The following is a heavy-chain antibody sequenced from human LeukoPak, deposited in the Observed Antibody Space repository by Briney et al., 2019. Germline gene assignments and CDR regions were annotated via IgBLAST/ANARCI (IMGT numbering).Heavy chain of an antibody. D-gene: IGHD3-10*01. J-gene: IGHJ4*02. V-gene: IGHV4-34*01. CDR3: ARDHSSVVFGNYSEH. CDR1: GESFIGYY. Sequence: SETLSLTCAASGESFIGYYWNWLRQSPERGLEWIGEINHSGSVNYNPSFESRVTLSVDTPRKHFYLRLTSMTAADTGVYYCARDHSSVVFGNYSEHWGPGTLVTVSS. CDR2: INHSGSV.